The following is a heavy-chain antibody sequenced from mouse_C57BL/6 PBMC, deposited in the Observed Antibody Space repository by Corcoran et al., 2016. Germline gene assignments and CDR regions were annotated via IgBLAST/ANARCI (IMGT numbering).Heavy chain of an antibody. Sequence: QVQLKQSGAELVRPGASVKLSCKASGYTFTDYYINWVKQRPGQGLEWIARIYPGSGNTYYNEKFKGKATLTAEKSSSTAYMQLSSLTSEDSAVYFCAREGGTWDYWGQGTTLTVSS. CDR2: IYPGSGNT. J-gene: IGHJ2*01. V-gene: IGHV1-76*01. D-gene: IGHD3-3*01. CDR3: AREGGTWDY. CDR1: GYTFTDYY.